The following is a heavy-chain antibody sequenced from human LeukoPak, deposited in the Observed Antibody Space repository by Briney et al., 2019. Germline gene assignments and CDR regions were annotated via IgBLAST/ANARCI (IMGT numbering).Heavy chain of an antibody. CDR2: IYYSGST. V-gene: IGHV4-39*01. D-gene: IGHD3-22*01. CDR1: GGSISSSSYY. Sequence: PSETLSLTCTVSGGSISSSSYYWGWIRQPPGKGLEWIGSIYYSGSTYYNPSLKSRVTISVDTSKNQFYLKLSSVSAADTAVYYCATQLVVVIGYYFDYWGQGTLVTVSS. J-gene: IGHJ4*02. CDR3: ATQLVVVIGYYFDY.